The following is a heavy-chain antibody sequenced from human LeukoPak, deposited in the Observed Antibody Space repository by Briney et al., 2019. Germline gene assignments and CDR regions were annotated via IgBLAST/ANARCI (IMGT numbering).Heavy chain of an antibody. V-gene: IGHV1-2*02. D-gene: IGHD3-10*01. CDR3: ARDPYGSGSPLGD. CDR2: INPNSGGT. CDR1: GYTFTGYY. J-gene: IGHJ4*02. Sequence: ASVKVSCTASGYTFTGYYMHWVRQAPGQGLEWMGWINPNSGGTNYAQKFQGRVTMTRDTSISTAYMELSRLRSDDTAVYYCARDPYGSGSPLGDWGQGTLVTVSS.